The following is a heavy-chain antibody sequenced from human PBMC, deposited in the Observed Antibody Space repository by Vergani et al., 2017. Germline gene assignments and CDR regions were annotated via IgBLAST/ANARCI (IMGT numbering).Heavy chain of an antibody. V-gene: IGHV3-21*01. D-gene: IGHD3-10*01. CDR2: ISSSSSYI. J-gene: IGHJ4*02. Sequence: EVQLVESGGGLVKPGGSLRLSCAASGFTFSSYSMNWVRQAPGKGLEWVSSISSSSSYIYYADSVKGRFTISRDNAKNSLYLQMNSLRAEDTAVYYCARGVEELLWFGELWDYWGQGTLVTGSS. CDR1: GFTFSSYS. CDR3: ARGVEELLWFGELWDY.